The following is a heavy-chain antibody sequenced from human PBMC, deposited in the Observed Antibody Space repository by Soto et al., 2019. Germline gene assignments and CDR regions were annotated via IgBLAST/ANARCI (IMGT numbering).Heavy chain of an antibody. J-gene: IGHJ4*02. CDR3: ARDVEMATILDF. CDR1: GFTFSSYA. Sequence: QVQLVESGGGVVQPGRSLRLSCAASGFTFSSYAMHWVRQAPGKGLAWVAVISYDGSNKYYADSVKGRFTICRDNSKNTLYLQMNSLRAEDTAVYCCARDVEMATILDFWGQGTLVAVSS. CDR2: ISYDGSNK. D-gene: IGHD5-12*01. V-gene: IGHV3-30-3*01.